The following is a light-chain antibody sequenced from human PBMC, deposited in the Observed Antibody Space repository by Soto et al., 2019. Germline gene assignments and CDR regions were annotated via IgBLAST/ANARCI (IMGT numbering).Light chain of an antibody. CDR1: SSDVGAYNY. CDR3: CSYAGSNTHYV. J-gene: IGLJ1*01. Sequence: QSALTQPPSASGSPGQSVTISCTGTSSDVGAYNYVSWYQQHPGKAPKLMIYEVTKRPSGVPDRFSGSKSGNAASLTVSGLQAEDEADYYCCSYAGSNTHYVFGTGTKVTVL. V-gene: IGLV2-8*01. CDR2: EVT.